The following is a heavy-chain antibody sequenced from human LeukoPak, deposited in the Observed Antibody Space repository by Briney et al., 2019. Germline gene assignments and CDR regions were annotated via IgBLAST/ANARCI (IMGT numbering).Heavy chain of an antibody. J-gene: IGHJ5*02. V-gene: IGHV3-23*01. D-gene: IGHD3-22*01. CDR1: GFTFSSYA. CDR2: ISGSGGGT. Sequence: GGSLRLSCAASGFTFSSYAMTWVRQAPGKGLEWVSGISGSGGGTYYADSVRGRFIISRDNSNNTLYLQINSLRAEDTAVYYCAKGSGYPYNWFDPWGQGTLVTVSS. CDR3: AKGSGYPYNWFDP.